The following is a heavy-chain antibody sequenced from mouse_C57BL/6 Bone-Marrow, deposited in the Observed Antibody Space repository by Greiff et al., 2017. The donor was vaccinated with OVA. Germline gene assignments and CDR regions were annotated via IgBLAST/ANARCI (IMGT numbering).Heavy chain of an antibody. J-gene: IGHJ3*01. CDR1: GYTFTSYW. CDR2: IDPSDSYT. V-gene: IGHV1-69*01. CDR3: ARIYYYGSSSFAY. Sequence: VQLQQPGAELVMPGASVKLSCKASGYTFTSYWMHWVKQRPGQGLEWIGEIDPSDSYTNYNQKFKGKSTLTVDKSSSTAYMQLSSLTSEDSAVYYCARIYYYGSSSFAYWGQGTLVTVSA. D-gene: IGHD1-1*01.